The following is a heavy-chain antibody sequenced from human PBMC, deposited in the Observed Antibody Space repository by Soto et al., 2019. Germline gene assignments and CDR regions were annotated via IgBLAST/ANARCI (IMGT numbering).Heavy chain of an antibody. CDR2: IYYSGSI. D-gene: IGHD6-6*01. J-gene: IGHJ6*02. V-gene: IGHV4-59*13. CDR1: GGSISSYY. Sequence: SETLSLTCTVSGGSISSYYWSWIRQPPGKGLEWIGYIYYSGSINYNPSLKSRVTIPVDTSKNQFSLKLSSVTAADTAVYYCARWRLDSSSSGSSYYYYGMDVWGQGTTVT. CDR3: ARWRLDSSSSGSSYYYYGMDV.